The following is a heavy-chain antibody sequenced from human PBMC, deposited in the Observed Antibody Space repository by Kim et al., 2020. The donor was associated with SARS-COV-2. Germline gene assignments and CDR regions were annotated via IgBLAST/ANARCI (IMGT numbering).Heavy chain of an antibody. CDR3: ARDSGPISGYDQIDY. D-gene: IGHD5-12*01. V-gene: IGHV1-18*01. J-gene: IGHJ4*02. Sequence: KLQGRVTMTTDTSTSTAYMELRSLRSDDTAVYYCARDSGPISGYDQIDYWGQGTLVTVSS.